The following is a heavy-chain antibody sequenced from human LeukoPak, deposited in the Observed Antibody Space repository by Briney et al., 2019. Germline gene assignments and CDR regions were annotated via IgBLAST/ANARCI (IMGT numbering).Heavy chain of an antibody. CDR2: IYHSGST. D-gene: IGHD3-10*01. CDR1: GYSISSGYY. Sequence: SSETLSLTCTVSGYSISSGYYWGWIRQPPGKGLEWIGSIYHSGSTYYNPSLKSRVTISVDTSKNQFSLKLSSVTAADTAVYYCASGSSNHFQHWGQGTLVTVSS. CDR3: ASGSSNHFQH. V-gene: IGHV4-38-2*02. J-gene: IGHJ1*01.